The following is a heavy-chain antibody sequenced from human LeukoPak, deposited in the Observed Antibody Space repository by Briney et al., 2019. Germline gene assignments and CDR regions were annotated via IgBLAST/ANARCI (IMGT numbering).Heavy chain of an antibody. V-gene: IGHV3-7*01. CDR1: GFTFSDYY. J-gene: IGHJ4*02. Sequence: GGSLRLSCAASGFTFSDYYMSWIRQAPGKGLEWVANIKQDGSEKYYVDSVKGRFTISRDNAKNSLYLQMNSLRAEDTAVYYCARAWWELSADYWGQGTLVTVSS. CDR2: IKQDGSEK. CDR3: ARAWWELSADY. D-gene: IGHD1-26*01.